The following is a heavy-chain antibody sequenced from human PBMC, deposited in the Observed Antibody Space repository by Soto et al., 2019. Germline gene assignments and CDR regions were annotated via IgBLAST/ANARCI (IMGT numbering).Heavy chain of an antibody. D-gene: IGHD4-4*01. Sequence: SVKVSCKASGFTFGNSAVQWVRQARGQRLEWIGWIVVGSGNTNYAQKFQERVTITRDMSTSTAYMELSSLRSEDTAVYYCAAAVTPDAFDIWGQGTMVTVSS. CDR2: IVVGSGNT. V-gene: IGHV1-58*01. CDR3: AAAVTPDAFDI. CDR1: GFTFGNSA. J-gene: IGHJ3*02.